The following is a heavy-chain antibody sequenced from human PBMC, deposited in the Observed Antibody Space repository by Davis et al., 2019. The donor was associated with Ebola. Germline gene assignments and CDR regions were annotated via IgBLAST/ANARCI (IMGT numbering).Heavy chain of an antibody. V-gene: IGHV3-30-3*01. Sequence: GESLKIFCAASGFSFSNFAMHWVRQAPGKGLEWVAVVSYDGSNKYFADSVKGRFTISRDNSKNTLYLYMNSLRTEDTAVYYCARDYYYFDYWGQGTLVTVSS. CDR2: VSYDGSNK. CDR3: ARDYYYFDY. CDR1: GFSFSNFA. D-gene: IGHD1-26*01. J-gene: IGHJ4*02.